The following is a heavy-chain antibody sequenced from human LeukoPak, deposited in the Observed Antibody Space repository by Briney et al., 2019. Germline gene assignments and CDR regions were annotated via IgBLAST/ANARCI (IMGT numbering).Heavy chain of an antibody. CDR2: IHYSGST. CDR1: GGSVSSGSYY. D-gene: IGHD1-1*01. Sequence: SETLSLTCTVSGGSVSSGSYYWSWIRQRPGKGLEWIAYIHYSGSTNYNPSLKSRVTISVDTSKNQFSLKLSSVTAADTAVYYCAREGNGPAYYHFYYLDVWGKGTTVTVSS. J-gene: IGHJ6*03. CDR3: AREGNGPAYYHFYYLDV. V-gene: IGHV4-61*01.